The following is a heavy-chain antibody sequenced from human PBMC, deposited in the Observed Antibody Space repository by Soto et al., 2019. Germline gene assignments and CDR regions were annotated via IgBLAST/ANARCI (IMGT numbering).Heavy chain of an antibody. CDR1: GFSFSDNW. CDR2: INKDGGEQ. V-gene: IGHV3-7*03. CDR3: ARDAAGSCWFS. Sequence: EVQLVESGGGLVQPGGSLRLSCGVYGFSFSDNWMSWVRQAPGKGPEWVANINKDGGEQHYVASVRGRFTISRDNANNALYLQMPSLRVEDTAVYYCARDAAGSCWFSWGQGTLVSVSS. D-gene: IGHD6-19*01. J-gene: IGHJ5*02.